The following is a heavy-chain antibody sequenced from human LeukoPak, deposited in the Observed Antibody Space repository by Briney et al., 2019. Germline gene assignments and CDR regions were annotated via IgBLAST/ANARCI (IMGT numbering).Heavy chain of an antibody. CDR2: ISTGGSST. CDR1: GFTFSSYG. J-gene: IGHJ6*02. CDR3: ARGWYYGLDV. V-gene: IGHV3-74*01. Sequence: PGGSLRLSCTASGFTFSSYGMYWVRQGPGKGLVCVSHISTGGSSTRYADSVRGRFTISRDNAKNTLYLRMSGLTAEDTAVYYCARGWYYGLDVWGQGTTVIVS.